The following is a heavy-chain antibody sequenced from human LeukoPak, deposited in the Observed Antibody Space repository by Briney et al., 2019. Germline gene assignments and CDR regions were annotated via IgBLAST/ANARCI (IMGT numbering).Heavy chain of an antibody. CDR1: GGSINTYY. Sequence: PSETLSLTCTVSGGSINTYYWSWIRQPPGKGLEWIGYIFYTGSTNYKPSLKSRVTISVDTSKNEFSLKLSSVTAADTVVYYCARHESGYYMDVWGKGTTVTVSS. CDR3: ARHESGYYMDV. CDR2: IFYTGST. J-gene: IGHJ6*03. V-gene: IGHV4-59*01.